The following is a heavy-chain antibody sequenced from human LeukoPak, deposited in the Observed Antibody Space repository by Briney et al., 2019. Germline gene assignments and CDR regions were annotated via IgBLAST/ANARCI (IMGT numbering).Heavy chain of an antibody. D-gene: IGHD3-16*02. CDR1: GFTFSSYG. J-gene: IGHJ4*02. Sequence: PGRSLRLSCAASGFTFSSYGMHWVRQAPGKGLEWVAVISYDGSNKYYADSVKGRFTISRDNSKNTLYLQMNSLRAGDTAVYYCAKAVKGYRYFNYWGQGTLVTVSS. CDR3: AKAVKGYRYFNY. CDR2: ISYDGSNK. V-gene: IGHV3-30*18.